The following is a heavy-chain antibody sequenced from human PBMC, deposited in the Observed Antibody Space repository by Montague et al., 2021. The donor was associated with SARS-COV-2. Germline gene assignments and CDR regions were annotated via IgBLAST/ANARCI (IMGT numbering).Heavy chain of an antibody. CDR2: ISISGST. CDR3: ARDIAVAGLFDY. Sequence: TLSLTCTVSGGSISSGSYYWSWIRQPAGKGLEWIGRISISGSTNYNPSLKSRVTISVDTSKNQFSLKLSSVTAVDTAVYYCARDIAVAGLFDYWGQGTLVTVSS. CDR1: GGSISSGSYY. J-gene: IGHJ4*02. D-gene: IGHD6-19*01. V-gene: IGHV4-61*02.